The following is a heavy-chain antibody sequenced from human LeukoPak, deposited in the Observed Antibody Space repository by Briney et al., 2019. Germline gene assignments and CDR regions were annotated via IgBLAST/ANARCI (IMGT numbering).Heavy chain of an antibody. Sequence: ASVKVSCKASGYTFTSYAMHWVRQAPGQRLEWMGWINAGNGNTKYSQKFQGRVTITRDTSASTAYMELSSLRSEDTAVYYCARTFYGSGETSVPYRGAFGIWGQGTMVTVSS. J-gene: IGHJ3*02. CDR1: GYTFTSYA. D-gene: IGHD3-10*01. CDR2: INAGNGNT. V-gene: IGHV1-3*01. CDR3: ARTFYGSGETSVPYRGAFGI.